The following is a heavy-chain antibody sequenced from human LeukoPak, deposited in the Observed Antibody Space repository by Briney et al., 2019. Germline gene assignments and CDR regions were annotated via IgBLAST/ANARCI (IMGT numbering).Heavy chain of an antibody. CDR1: GGSFGGYY. CDR2: INHSGST. Sequence: SETLSLTCAVYGGSFGGYYWSWIRQPPGKGLEWIGEINHSGSTNYNPSLKSRVTISVDTSKNQFSLKLSSVTAADTAVYYCARGGWSYYDSSGYDYWGQGTLVTVSS. J-gene: IGHJ4*02. D-gene: IGHD3-22*01. V-gene: IGHV4-34*01. CDR3: ARGGWSYYDSSGYDY.